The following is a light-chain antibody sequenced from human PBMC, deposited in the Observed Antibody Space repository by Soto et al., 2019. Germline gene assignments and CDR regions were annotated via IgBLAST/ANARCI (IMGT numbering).Light chain of an antibody. Sequence: DIHMTQSPSSLSASVGDRFTITCQASQDIKNYLNWYQKKSGKDPKLLIYAASTLETGVPSRFSGSGSGTDFTLTISRLQPEDIATYYCQQYYNTPLTFGGGTKVDIK. J-gene: IGKJ4*01. CDR1: QDIKNY. V-gene: IGKV1-33*01. CDR2: AAS. CDR3: QQYYNTPLT.